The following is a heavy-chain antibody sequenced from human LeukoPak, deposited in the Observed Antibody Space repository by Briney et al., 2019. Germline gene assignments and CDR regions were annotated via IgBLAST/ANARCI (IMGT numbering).Heavy chain of an antibody. CDR2: IKAGNGDT. Sequence: ASVKVSCKASGYIFTKYVVHWVRQAPRQRPEWMGWIKAGNGDTKYSQNFQDRLTITRDTSASTVYMELSSLTSEDTALYYCARDDCGDTCYPGGYWGQGTLVTVSS. V-gene: IGHV1-3*01. CDR3: ARDDCGDTCYPGGY. CDR1: GYIFTKYV. J-gene: IGHJ4*02. D-gene: IGHD2-21*01.